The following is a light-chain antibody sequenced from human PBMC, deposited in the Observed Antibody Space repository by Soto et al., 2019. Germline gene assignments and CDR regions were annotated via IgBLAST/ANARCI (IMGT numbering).Light chain of an antibody. CDR3: QQYDT. CDR2: GAS. V-gene: IGKV3-20*01. J-gene: IGKJ2*01. CDR1: QSVSSSY. Sequence: EIVLTQSPGTLSLSPGERATFSCRASQSVSSSYLAWYQQKPGQAPGLLIYGASSRATGIPDRFSGSGSGTDFTLTISGLEPEDFAVYYCQQYDTFGQGTKLEIK.